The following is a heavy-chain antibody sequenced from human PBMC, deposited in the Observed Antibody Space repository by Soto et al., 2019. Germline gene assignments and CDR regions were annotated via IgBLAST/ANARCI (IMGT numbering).Heavy chain of an antibody. V-gene: IGHV1-2*04. J-gene: IGHJ4*02. D-gene: IGHD4-17*01. CDR2: INPNSGGT. CDR3: ARYHDYGDYFDY. CDR1: GYTFTGYY. Sequence: ASLKVSCKASGYTFTGYYMHWVLQAPGQGLEWMGWINPNSGGTNYAQKFQGWVTMTRDTSISTAYMELSRLRSDDTAVYYCARYHDYGDYFDYWGQGTLVTVSS.